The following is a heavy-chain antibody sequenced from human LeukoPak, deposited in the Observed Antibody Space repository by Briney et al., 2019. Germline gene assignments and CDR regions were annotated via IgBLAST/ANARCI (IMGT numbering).Heavy chain of an antibody. CDR2: INPNSGGT. D-gene: IGHD3-22*01. J-gene: IGHJ4*02. V-gene: IGHV1-2*02. CDR3: ARDDSSGYYGEFDY. CDR1: GYTFTGYY. Sequence: ASVKVSCKASGYTFTGYYMHWVRQAPGQGLEWMGWINPNSGGTNYAQKLQGRVTMTTDTSTSTAYMELRSLRSDDTAVYYCARDDSSGYYGEFDYWGQGTLVTVSS.